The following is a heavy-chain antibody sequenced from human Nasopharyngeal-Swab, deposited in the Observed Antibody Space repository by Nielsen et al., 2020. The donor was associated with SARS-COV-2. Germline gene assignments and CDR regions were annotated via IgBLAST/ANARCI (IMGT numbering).Heavy chain of an antibody. CDR2: ISSSSSYI. CDR1: GFTFYNYN. Sequence: GGSLPLSCAASGFTFYNYNFNWVRQAPGKGLEWVSSISSSSSYIYYADSVKGRFTISKDNAKNSLYLQMNRLRAENTTVYYGARDGLDYDFWSAYFMDVWGQGTTVTVSS. D-gene: IGHD3-3*01. CDR3: ARDGLDYDFWSAYFMDV. V-gene: IGHV3-21*01. J-gene: IGHJ6*02.